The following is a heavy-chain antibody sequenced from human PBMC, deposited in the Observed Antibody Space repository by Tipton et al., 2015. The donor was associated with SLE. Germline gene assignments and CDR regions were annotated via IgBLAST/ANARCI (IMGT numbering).Heavy chain of an antibody. CDR3: ATYFYDATGYQSVDD. Sequence: TLSLTCTVSGVSVTNYYWSWIRQPPGKGLEWLAYVFYSGSSNFNRAHYNPSLMGRVTISVDTSKNQFSLHLTSVTSADTAVYYCATYFYDATGYQSVDDWGQGALVTVSS. CDR2: VFYSGSS. V-gene: IGHV4-59*02. J-gene: IGHJ4*02. CDR1: GVSVTNYY. D-gene: IGHD3-22*01.